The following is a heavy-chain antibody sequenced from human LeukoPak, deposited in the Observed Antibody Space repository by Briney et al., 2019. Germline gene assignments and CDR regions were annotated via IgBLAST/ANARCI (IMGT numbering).Heavy chain of an antibody. CDR1: GFTSNIYA. Sequence: GGSLRLSCVASGFTSNIYAMDWVRQAPGKGLEWVAVLSFDGATKYYADSVKGRFTISRDNSENTLYLQMNSLRVEDTAAYFCARAAYCTGTICSRLDYWGQGTQVAVSS. D-gene: IGHD2-8*02. J-gene: IGHJ4*02. CDR3: ARAAYCTGTICSRLDY. CDR2: LSFDGATK. V-gene: IGHV3-30*04.